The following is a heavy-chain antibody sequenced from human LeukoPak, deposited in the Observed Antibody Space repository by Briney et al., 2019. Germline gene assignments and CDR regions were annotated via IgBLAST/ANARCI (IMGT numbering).Heavy chain of an antibody. J-gene: IGHJ4*02. CDR3: ARDLSEYDFWSGYYGGGDFDY. Sequence: GGSLRLSCAASGFTFSNYHMSWVRQPPGKGLEWVSAISNSGGSTQYADSVKGRFTISRDNAKNSLYLQMNSLRAEDTAVYYCARDLSEYDFWSGYYGGGDFDYWGQGTLVTVSS. V-gene: IGHV3-23*01. D-gene: IGHD3-3*01. CDR1: GFTFSNYH. CDR2: ISNSGGST.